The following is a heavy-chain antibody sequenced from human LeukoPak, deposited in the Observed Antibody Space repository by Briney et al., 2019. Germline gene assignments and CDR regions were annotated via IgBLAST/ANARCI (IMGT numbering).Heavy chain of an antibody. CDR2: IYYSGST. D-gene: IGHD2-21*02. CDR1: GGSISSGGYS. Sequence: SQTLSLTCAVSGGSISSGGYSWSWIRQPPGKGLEWIGYIYYSGSTNYNPSLKSRVTISLDTSKNQFSLKLSSVTAADTAVYYCARRSVVTAINFDAFDIWGQGAMVTVSS. J-gene: IGHJ3*02. CDR3: ARRSVVTAINFDAFDI. V-gene: IGHV4-30-4*07.